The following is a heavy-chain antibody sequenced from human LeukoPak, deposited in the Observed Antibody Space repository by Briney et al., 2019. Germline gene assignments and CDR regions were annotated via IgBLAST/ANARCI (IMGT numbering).Heavy chain of an antibody. CDR2: IKQDGSEK. V-gene: IGHV3-7*03. CDR1: GFTFSSYW. CDR3: AKDMVSRSYYYYMDV. Sequence: GGSLRLSCAASGFTFSSYWMSWVRQAPGKGLEWVANIKQDGSEKYYVDSVKGRFTISRDNSKNSLYLQMNSLRTEDTALYYCAKDMVSRSYYYYMDVWGKGTTVTISS. D-gene: IGHD3-10*01. J-gene: IGHJ6*03.